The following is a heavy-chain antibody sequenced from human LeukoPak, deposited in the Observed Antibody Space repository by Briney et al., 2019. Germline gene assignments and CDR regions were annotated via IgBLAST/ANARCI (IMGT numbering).Heavy chain of an antibody. D-gene: IGHD4-11*01. Sequence: GGSLRLSCVTSGFTFNNYAMCWVRQAPGKGLEWVSAIIRSGGTYYADSVEGRFTISRDNSKNTLYLEMNSLRAEDTAVYYCATYSILNAREFRYWGQGTLVTVTS. V-gene: IGHV3-23*01. CDR2: IIRSGGT. CDR1: GFTFNNYA. CDR3: ATYSILNAREFRY. J-gene: IGHJ1*01.